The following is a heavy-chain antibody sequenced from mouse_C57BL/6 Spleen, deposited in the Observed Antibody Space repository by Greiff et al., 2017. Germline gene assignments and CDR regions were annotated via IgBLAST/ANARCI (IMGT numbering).Heavy chain of an antibody. CDR2: IYPRSGNT. J-gene: IGHJ3*01. CDR1: GYTFTSYG. CDR3: GLSLFAY. D-gene: IGHD6-5*01. V-gene: IGHV1-81*01. Sequence: VQLQQSGAELARPGASVKLSCKASGYTFTSYGISWVKQRTGQGLEWIGEIYPRSGNTYYNEKFKGKATLTADKSSSTAYMELRSLTSEDSAVYFCGLSLFAYWGQGTLVTVSA.